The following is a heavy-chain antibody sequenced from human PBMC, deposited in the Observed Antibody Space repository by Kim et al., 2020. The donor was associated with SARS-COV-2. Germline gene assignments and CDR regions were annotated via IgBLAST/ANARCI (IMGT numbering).Heavy chain of an antibody. J-gene: IGHJ3*01. V-gene: IGHV3-30-3*01. D-gene: IGHD3-10*01. Sequence: GGSLRLSCAASGFTFSSYAMHWVRQAPGKGLEWVAVISYDGSNKYYADSVKGRFTISRDNSKNTLYLQMNSLRAEDTAVYYCASFHSLVRGAGELVNDWGQGTMVTVSS. CDR2: ISYDGSNK. CDR3: ASFHSLVRGAGELVND. CDR1: GFTFSSYA.